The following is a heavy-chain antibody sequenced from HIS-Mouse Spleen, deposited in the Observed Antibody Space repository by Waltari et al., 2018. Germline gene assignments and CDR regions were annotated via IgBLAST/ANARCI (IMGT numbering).Heavy chain of an antibody. V-gene: IGHV1-2*02. Sequence: QVQLVQSGAEVKKPGASVKVSCKASGYTFTGYYMHWVRRAPGQGLEWMGRINPNSGGTNYAQKFQGRVTMTRDTSISTAYMELSRLRSDDTAVYYCARQRTRDYVAFDIWGQGTMVTVSS. CDR2: INPNSGGT. D-gene: IGHD4-17*01. CDR1: GYTFTGYY. CDR3: ARQRTRDYVAFDI. J-gene: IGHJ3*02.